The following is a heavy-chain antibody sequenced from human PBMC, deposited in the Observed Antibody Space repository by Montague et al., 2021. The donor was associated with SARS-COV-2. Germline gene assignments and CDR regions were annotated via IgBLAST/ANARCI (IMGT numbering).Heavy chain of an antibody. J-gene: IGHJ5*02. D-gene: IGHD2-2*02. CDR3: ASLTLGYCSSTSCYSDWFDP. Sequence: SETLSLTCAVYGGSFSGYYWSWIRQPPGKGLEWIGEINHSGSTNYNPSLKSRVTISVDTSKNQLSLKLNSVTAADTAVYYCASLTLGYCSSTSCYSDWFDPWGQGALVTVSS. CDR1: GGSFSGYY. V-gene: IGHV4-34*01. CDR2: INHSGST.